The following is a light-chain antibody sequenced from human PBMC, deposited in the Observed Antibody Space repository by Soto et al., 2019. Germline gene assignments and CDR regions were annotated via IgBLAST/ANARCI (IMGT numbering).Light chain of an antibody. Sequence: DIQMTQSPPTLSASVGDRVIITCRASQSISSWLAWYQQKPGKAPKLIIYRASTLESGVPSRFSGSGSGTEFTLTISSLQPDDFATYYCQQYNSYPLTFSGGTKVEIK. CDR2: RAS. V-gene: IGKV1-5*03. J-gene: IGKJ4*01. CDR1: QSISSW. CDR3: QQYNSYPLT.